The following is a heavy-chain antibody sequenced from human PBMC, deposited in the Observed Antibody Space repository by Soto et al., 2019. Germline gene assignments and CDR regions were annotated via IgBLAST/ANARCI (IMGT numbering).Heavy chain of an antibody. V-gene: IGHV1-3*01. Sequence: QVQLVQSGAEVKKPGASVKVSCKASGYTFTSYAMHWVRQAPGQRLEWMGWINAGNGNTKYSQKFQGRVTITRDTSASTAYMELSSLRSEDTAVYYCARVGQNILTGYYTYWFDPWGQGTLVTVSS. CDR2: INAGNGNT. D-gene: IGHD3-9*01. CDR1: GYTFTSYA. J-gene: IGHJ5*02. CDR3: ARVGQNILTGYYTYWFDP.